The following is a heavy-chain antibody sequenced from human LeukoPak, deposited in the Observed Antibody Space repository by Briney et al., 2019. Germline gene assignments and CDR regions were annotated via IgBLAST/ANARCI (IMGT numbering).Heavy chain of an antibody. V-gene: IGHV1-69*05. CDR3: ARDRIAAAGFDY. CDR2: IIPIFGTA. Sequence: SVKVSCKVSGYTLTELSMHWVRQAPGQGLEWMGGIIPIFGTANYAQKFQGRVTITTDESTSTAYMELSSLRSEDTAVYYCARDRIAAAGFDYWGQGTLVTVSS. D-gene: IGHD6-13*01. CDR1: GYTLTELS. J-gene: IGHJ4*02.